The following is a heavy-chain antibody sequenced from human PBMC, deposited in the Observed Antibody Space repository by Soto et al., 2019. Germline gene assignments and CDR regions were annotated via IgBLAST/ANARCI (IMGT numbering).Heavy chain of an antibody. Sequence: HPGGSLRLSCAASGVTFSGSAMHWVRQASGKGLEWVGRIRSKANSYATAYAASVKGRFTISRDDSKNTAYLQMNSLKTEDTAVYYWTRHVARYYYDSSGYSVWGQGTLVTVSS. CDR2: IRSKANSYAT. CDR3: TRHVARYYYDSSGYSV. CDR1: GVTFSGSA. D-gene: IGHD3-22*01. J-gene: IGHJ4*02. V-gene: IGHV3-73*01.